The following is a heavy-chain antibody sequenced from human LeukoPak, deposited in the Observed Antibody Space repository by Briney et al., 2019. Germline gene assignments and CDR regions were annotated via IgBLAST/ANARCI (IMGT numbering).Heavy chain of an antibody. CDR1: GGSISSYY. D-gene: IGHD6-6*01. Sequence: PSETLSLTCTVSGGSISSYYWSWIRQPPGKGLGWVGYIYFSGSTNYNPSLKSRVTISVDTSKSQFSLKLSSVTAADTAVYYCARVLARHFDYWGQGTLVTVSS. J-gene: IGHJ4*02. CDR3: ARVLARHFDY. CDR2: IYFSGST. V-gene: IGHV4-59*01.